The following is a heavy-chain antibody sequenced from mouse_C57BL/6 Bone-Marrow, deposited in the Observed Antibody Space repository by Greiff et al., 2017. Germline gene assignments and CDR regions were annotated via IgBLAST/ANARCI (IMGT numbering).Heavy chain of an antibody. CDR3: ARPYYYGSSFFDY. Sequence: QVQLKQSGPELVKPGASVKISCKASGYAFSSSWMNWVKQRPGQGLEWIGRIYPGDGDTNYNGKFKGKATLTADKSSSTAYMQLSSLTSGDSAVYFCARPYYYGSSFFDYWGQGTTLTVSS. V-gene: IGHV1-82*01. D-gene: IGHD1-1*01. CDR2: IYPGDGDT. J-gene: IGHJ2*01. CDR1: GYAFSSSW.